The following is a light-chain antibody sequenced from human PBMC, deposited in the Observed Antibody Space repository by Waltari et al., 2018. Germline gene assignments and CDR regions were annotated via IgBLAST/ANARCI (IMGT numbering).Light chain of an antibody. Sequence: QSVLTQPPSVSAAPGPRVPISCPGGSSNTGHHYVPWYRQFPGPAPKLLSYENTERPSGIPGRFSGSKSGTSATLDITGLQAGDEADYYCGTWDSSLSGAVLGGGTHLTVL. CDR3: GTWDSSLSGAV. J-gene: IGLJ7*01. CDR2: ENT. V-gene: IGLV1-51*02. CDR1: SSNTGHHY.